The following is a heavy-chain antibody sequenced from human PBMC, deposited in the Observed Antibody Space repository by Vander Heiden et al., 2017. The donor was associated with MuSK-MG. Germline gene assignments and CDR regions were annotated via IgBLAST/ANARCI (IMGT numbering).Heavy chain of an antibody. CDR2: ISSSSSYT. CDR1: GFPFSDYY. D-gene: IGHD2-8*01. Sequence: QVQLVESGGGLVKPGGSLRLSCAASGFPFSDYYMSWIRQAPGKGLEWVSYISSSSSYTNYADSVKGRFTISRDNAKNSLYLQMNSLRAEDTAVYYCARDQPEYLWIKRGAFDIWGQGTMVTVSS. CDR3: ARDQPEYLWIKRGAFDI. V-gene: IGHV3-11*06. J-gene: IGHJ3*02.